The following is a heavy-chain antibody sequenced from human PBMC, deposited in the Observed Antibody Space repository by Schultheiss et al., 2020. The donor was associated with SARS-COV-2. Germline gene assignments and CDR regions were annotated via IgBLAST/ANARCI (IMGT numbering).Heavy chain of an antibody. Sequence: ASVKVSCKASGYTFTSYAMHWVRQAPGQRLEWMGWINAGNGNTKYSQKFQGRVTITRDTSASTAYMELSSLRSEDTAVYYCARLWVTAIHYYYYGMDVWGQGTTVTGSS. CDR2: INAGNGNT. V-gene: IGHV1-3*01. CDR3: ARLWVTAIHYYYYGMDV. CDR1: GYTFTSYA. J-gene: IGHJ6*02. D-gene: IGHD2-21*02.